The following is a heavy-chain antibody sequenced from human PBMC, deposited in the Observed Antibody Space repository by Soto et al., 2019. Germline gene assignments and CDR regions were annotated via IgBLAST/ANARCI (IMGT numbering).Heavy chain of an antibody. J-gene: IGHJ6*02. V-gene: IGHV5-51*01. Sequence: PGESLKISCKGSGYSFTSYWIGWVRQMPGKGLEWMGIIYPGDSDTRYSPSFQGQVTISADKSISTAHLQWSSLKASDTAMYYCAGGGVRGVITRTRDYYGMDVWGQGTTVTVSS. D-gene: IGHD3-10*01. CDR1: GYSFTSYW. CDR2: IYPGDSDT. CDR3: AGGGVRGVITRTRDYYGMDV.